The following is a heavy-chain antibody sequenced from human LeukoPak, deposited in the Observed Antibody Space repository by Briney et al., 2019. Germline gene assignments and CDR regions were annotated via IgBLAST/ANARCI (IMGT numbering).Heavy chain of an antibody. CDR3: ARGDFWSGSYFDY. D-gene: IGHD3-3*01. Sequence: PGGSLRLSCAASGFTFSSYSMNWVRQAPGKGLEWVSYISSSGSTIYYADSVKGRFTISRDNAKNSLYLQMNSLRAEDTAVYYCARGDFWSGSYFDYWGQGTLVTVSS. V-gene: IGHV3-48*04. CDR1: GFTFSSYS. J-gene: IGHJ4*02. CDR2: ISSSGSTI.